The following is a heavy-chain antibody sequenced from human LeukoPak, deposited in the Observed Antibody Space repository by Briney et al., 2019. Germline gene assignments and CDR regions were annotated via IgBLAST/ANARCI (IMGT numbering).Heavy chain of an antibody. CDR2: INHSGST. V-gene: IGHV4-34*01. J-gene: IGHJ4*02. D-gene: IGHD3-22*01. CDR3: ARAEVLPDFYDTSGGFDY. Sequence: PSETLSLTCAVYGGSFSGYYWSWIRQPPGKGPEWIGEINHSGSTNYNPSLKSRVTISVDTSKNQFSLKLSSVTAADTAVYYCARAEVLPDFYDTSGGFDYWGQGTLVTVSS. CDR1: GGSFSGYY.